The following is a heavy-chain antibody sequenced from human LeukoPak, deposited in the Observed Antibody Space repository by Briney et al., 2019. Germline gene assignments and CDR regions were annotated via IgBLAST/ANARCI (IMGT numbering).Heavy chain of an antibody. CDR1: GGSISSGGYS. CDR2: IYHSGST. CDR3: ARVASGYTLGGLDY. Sequence: SETLSLTCAVSGGSISSGGYSWSWIRQPPGKGLDWIGYIYHSGSTYYNPSLKSRVTISVDRSKNQFSLKLSSVTAADTAVYYCARVASGYTLGGLDYWGQGTLVTVSS. D-gene: IGHD3-3*01. V-gene: IGHV4-30-2*01. J-gene: IGHJ4*02.